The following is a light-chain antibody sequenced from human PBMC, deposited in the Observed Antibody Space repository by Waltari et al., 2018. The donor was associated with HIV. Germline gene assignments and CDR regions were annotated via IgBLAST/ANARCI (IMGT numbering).Light chain of an antibody. J-gene: IGKJ1*01. CDR1: PSTTRG. CDR2: QAS. Sequence: DITLTQSPSTLSASVAECVTLTCRASPSTTRGLAWYQQKVGKAPKVIIYQASSLHSGVPARFSGRASGTEFTLTISSLQPDDSATYFCHQYDIVSGTFGPGTKVEIK. V-gene: IGKV1-5*03. CDR3: HQYDIVSGT.